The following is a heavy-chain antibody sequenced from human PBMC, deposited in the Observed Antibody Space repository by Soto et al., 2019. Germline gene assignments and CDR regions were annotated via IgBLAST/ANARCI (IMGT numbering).Heavy chain of an antibody. J-gene: IGHJ6*02. Sequence: QLQLQESGPGLVKPSETLSLTCTVSGGSISSSSYYWGWIRQPPGKGLEWIGSIYYSGSTYYNPSLKSRVTISVDTSKNQFSLKLSSVTAADTAVYYCASYVGSYGEYYGMDVWGQGTTVTVSS. D-gene: IGHD1-26*01. CDR3: ASYVGSYGEYYGMDV. CDR2: IYYSGST. CDR1: GGSISSSSYY. V-gene: IGHV4-39*01.